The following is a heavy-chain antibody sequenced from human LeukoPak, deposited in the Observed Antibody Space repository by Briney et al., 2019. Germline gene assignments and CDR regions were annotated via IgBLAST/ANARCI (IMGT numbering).Heavy chain of an antibody. CDR1: GGSFSGYY. J-gene: IGHJ4*02. V-gene: IGHV4-34*01. CDR3: ARRGPRRYYFDY. Sequence: SETLSLTCAVYGGSFSGYYWSWIRQPPGKGLEWIGEINHSGSTNYKPSVKSRVTISVDTSKNQSSLKLSSVTAADTAVYYCARRGPRRYYFDYWGQGTLVTVSS. CDR2: INHSGST. D-gene: IGHD2-21*01.